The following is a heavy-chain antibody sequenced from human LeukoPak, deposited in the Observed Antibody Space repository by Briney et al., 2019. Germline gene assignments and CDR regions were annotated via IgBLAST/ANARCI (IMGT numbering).Heavy chain of an antibody. CDR2: IYHSGST. J-gene: IGHJ5*02. Sequence: SETLSLTCTVSGYSISSGYYWGWIRQPPGKGLEWIGSIYHSGSTYYNPSLKSRVTISVDTSKNQFSLKLSSVTAADTAVYYCARPLRYFDPSSFDPWGQGTLVIVSS. D-gene: IGHD3-9*01. CDR1: GYSISSGYY. CDR3: ARPLRYFDPSSFDP. V-gene: IGHV4-38-2*02.